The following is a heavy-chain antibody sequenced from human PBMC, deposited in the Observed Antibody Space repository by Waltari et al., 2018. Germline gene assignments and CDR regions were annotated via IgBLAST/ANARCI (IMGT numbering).Heavy chain of an antibody. CDR3: ARDYWTTGSGRHLSFMDV. CDR1: GYTFGVYG. J-gene: IGHJ6*03. CDR2: ISPYNDDK. D-gene: IGHD6-19*01. Sequence: QVQLLQSGSDLQKPGASVTVSCRASGYTFGVYGITWVRQAPGQGLEWMGWISPYNDDKRYAQKLQGRLTMTTDTSTRTAYMQLRSLRSDDTAVYYCARDYWTTGSGRHLSFMDVWGKGTTVIISS. V-gene: IGHV1-18*01.